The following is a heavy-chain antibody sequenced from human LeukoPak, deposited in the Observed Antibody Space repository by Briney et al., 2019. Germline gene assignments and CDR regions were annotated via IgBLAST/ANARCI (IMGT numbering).Heavy chain of an antibody. J-gene: IGHJ2*01. CDR1: GYTFTSYD. Sequence: ASVKVSCKASGYTFTSYDINWVRQATGQGLEWMGWMNPNSGSTGYAQKFQGRVTITRNTSISTAYMELSSLRSEDTAVYYCARGFYDSSGYYRKYWYFDLWGRGTLVTVSS. D-gene: IGHD3-22*01. CDR2: MNPNSGST. CDR3: ARGFYDSSGYYRKYWYFDL. V-gene: IGHV1-8*01.